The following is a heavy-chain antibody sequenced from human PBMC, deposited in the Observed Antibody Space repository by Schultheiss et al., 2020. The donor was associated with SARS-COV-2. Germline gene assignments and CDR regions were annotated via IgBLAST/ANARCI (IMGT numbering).Heavy chain of an antibody. V-gene: IGHV4-31*03. CDR2: IYYSGST. Sequence: SQTLSLTCTVSGGSISSGGYYWSWIRQHPGKGLEWIGYIYYSGSTYYNPSLKSRVTISVDTSKNQFSLKLSSVTAADTAVYYCARERARGYYYGMDVWGQGTTVTVSS. CDR1: GGSISSGGYY. CDR3: ARERARGYYYGMDV. J-gene: IGHJ6*02.